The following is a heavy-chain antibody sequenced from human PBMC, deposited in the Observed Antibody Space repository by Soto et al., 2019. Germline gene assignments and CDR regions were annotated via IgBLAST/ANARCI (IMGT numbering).Heavy chain of an antibody. CDR1: RFTFSNYW. J-gene: IGHJ6*02. D-gene: IGHD5-18*01. V-gene: IGHV3-7*02. CDR3: ASAVYSNDGLDV. CDR2: IKEDGSEK. Sequence: DVQLVESGGGLVQPGGSLRLSCAAYRFTFSNYWMTWVRQAPGKGLEWGANIKEDGSEKSHVDSVKGRFTISRDNAKNSLYLQMHSLRAEDTGVYYRASAVYSNDGLDVWGQGTTFSVS.